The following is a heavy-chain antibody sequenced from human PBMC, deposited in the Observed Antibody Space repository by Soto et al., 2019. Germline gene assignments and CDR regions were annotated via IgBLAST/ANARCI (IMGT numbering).Heavy chain of an antibody. J-gene: IGHJ3*02. CDR2: IIPILGIA. Sequence: ASVKVSCKASGGTFSSYTISWVRQAPGQGLEWMGRIIPILGIANYAQKFQGRVTITADKSTSTAYMELSSLRSEDTAVYYCAEGGDYVAFDIWGQVTMVTVSS. V-gene: IGHV1-69*02. CDR1: GGTFSSYT. D-gene: IGHD4-17*01. CDR3: AEGGDYVAFDI.